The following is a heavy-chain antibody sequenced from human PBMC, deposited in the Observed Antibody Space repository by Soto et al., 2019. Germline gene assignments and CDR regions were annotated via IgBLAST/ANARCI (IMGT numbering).Heavy chain of an antibody. CDR1: GFTFSSYS. D-gene: IGHD2-2*01. CDR2: ISSSSSYI. J-gene: IGHJ6*02. Sequence: GGSLRLSCAASGFTFSSYSMNWVRQAPGKGLEWVSSISSSSSYIYYADSVKGRFTVSRDNAKNSLYLQMNSLRAEDTAVYYCARPSPSTSPLHGMDVWGQGTTVTVSS. V-gene: IGHV3-21*01. CDR3: ARPSPSTSPLHGMDV.